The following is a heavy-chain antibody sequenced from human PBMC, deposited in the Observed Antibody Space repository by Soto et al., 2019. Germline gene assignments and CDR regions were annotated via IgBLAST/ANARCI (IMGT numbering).Heavy chain of an antibody. CDR2: ISSSSSTI. CDR1: GFTFSSYS. CDR3: ARDPAYYYGSGSYPTFDY. V-gene: IGHV3-48*01. J-gene: IGHJ4*02. Sequence: SLRLSCAASGFTFSSYSINWVRQAPGKGLEWVSYISSSSSTIYYADSVKGRFTISRDNAKNSLYLQMNSLRAEDTAVYYCARDPAYYYGSGSYPTFDYWGQG. D-gene: IGHD3-10*01.